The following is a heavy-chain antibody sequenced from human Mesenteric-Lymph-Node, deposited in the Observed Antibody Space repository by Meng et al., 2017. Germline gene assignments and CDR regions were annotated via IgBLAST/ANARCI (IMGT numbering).Heavy chain of an antibody. V-gene: IGHV4-31*03. D-gene: IGHD2-15*01. CDR2: IYYSGST. Sequence: SETLSLTCTVSGGSISSGGYYWSWIRQHPGKGLEWIGYIYYSGSTYYNPSLKSRVTISVDTSKNQFSLKLSSVTAADTAVYYCARAGVYCSGGSCYPDAVDDWGQGTLVTVSS. CDR1: GGSISSGGYY. J-gene: IGHJ4*02. CDR3: ARAGVYCSGGSCYPDAVDD.